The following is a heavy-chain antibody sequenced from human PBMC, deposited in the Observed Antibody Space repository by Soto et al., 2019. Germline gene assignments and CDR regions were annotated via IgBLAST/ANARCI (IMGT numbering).Heavy chain of an antibody. CDR2: IYYSGST. J-gene: IGHJ4*02. D-gene: IGHD3-22*01. CDR3: ARQQYYYDFDY. Sequence: NPSETLSLTCTVSGCSISSSSYYWGWIRQPPGKGLEWIGSIYYSGSTYYNPSLKSRVTISVDTSKNQFSLKLSSVTAADTAVYYCARQQYYYDFDYWGQGTLVTVSS. V-gene: IGHV4-39*01. CDR1: GCSISSSSYY.